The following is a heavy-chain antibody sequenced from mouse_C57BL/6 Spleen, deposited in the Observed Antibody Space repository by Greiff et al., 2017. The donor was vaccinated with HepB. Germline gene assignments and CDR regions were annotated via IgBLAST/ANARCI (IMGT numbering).Heavy chain of an antibody. J-gene: IGHJ4*01. CDR3: ARGGFTTVPSAMDY. CDR2: INPYNGGT. V-gene: IGHV1-19*01. CDR1: GYTFTDYY. D-gene: IGHD1-1*01. Sequence: EVQLQQSGPVLVKPGASVKMSCKASGYTFTDYYMNWVKQSHGKSLEWIGVINPYNGGTSYNQKFKGKATLTVDKSSSTAYMELNSLTSEDSAVYYCARGGFTTVPSAMDYWGQGTSVTVSS.